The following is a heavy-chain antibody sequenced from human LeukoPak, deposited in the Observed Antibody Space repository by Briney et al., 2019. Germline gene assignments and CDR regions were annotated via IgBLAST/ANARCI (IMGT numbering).Heavy chain of an antibody. J-gene: IGHJ4*02. Sequence: RSSETLSLTCTVSDDSITMYYWTWIRQPPGKGLEWIGYVDHTGSTKFNPSLNGRVTISVDTSKNQFSLKLSSVTAADTAVYYCARGLSGDYWGQGTLVTVSS. CDR2: VDHTGST. CDR3: ARGLSGDY. CDR1: DDSITMYY. V-gene: IGHV4-59*12. D-gene: IGHD2/OR15-2a*01.